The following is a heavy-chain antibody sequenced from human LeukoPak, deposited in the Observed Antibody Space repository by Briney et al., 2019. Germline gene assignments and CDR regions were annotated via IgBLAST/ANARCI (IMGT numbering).Heavy chain of an antibody. CDR3: TRMVWRSRPFDY. CDR1: GFTFSSYA. CDR2: IKQDGSEK. D-gene: IGHD2-2*01. V-gene: IGHV3-7*01. Sequence: PGGSLRLSCAASGFTFSSYAMSWVRQAPGKGLEWVANIKQDGSEKYYVDSVKGRFTISRDNAKNSLSLQMNSLRAEDTAVYYCTRMVWRSRPFDYWGQGTLVTVSS. J-gene: IGHJ4*02.